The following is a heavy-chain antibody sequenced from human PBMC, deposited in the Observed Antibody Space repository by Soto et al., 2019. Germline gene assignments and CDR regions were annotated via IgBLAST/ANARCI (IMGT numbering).Heavy chain of an antibody. V-gene: IGHV4-34*01. Sequence: PSETLSLTCAVYGGSFSGYYWSWIRQPPGKGLEWIGEINHSGSTNYNPSLKSRVTISVDTSKNQFSLKLSSVTAADTAVYYCARGGYCSSTSCYADFDYWGQGTLVTVSS. D-gene: IGHD2-2*01. CDR3: ARGGYCSSTSCYADFDY. CDR1: GGSFSGYY. CDR2: INHSGST. J-gene: IGHJ4*02.